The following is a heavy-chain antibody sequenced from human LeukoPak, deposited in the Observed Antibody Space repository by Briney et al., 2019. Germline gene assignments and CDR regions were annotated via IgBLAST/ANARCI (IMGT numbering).Heavy chain of an antibody. D-gene: IGHD6-6*01. J-gene: IGHJ4*02. CDR2: TKNKDQSHIT. V-gene: IGHV3-72*01. CDR1: GFTLSSYA. Sequence: GGSLRLSCSASGFTLSSYAMHWVRQAPGKGLEWIGRTKNKDQSHITDYAASVKGRFFNSRDDSKNSLYLQMNSLQTDDTGMYFCARDTAAALDFWGQGILVTVSS. CDR3: ARDTAAALDF.